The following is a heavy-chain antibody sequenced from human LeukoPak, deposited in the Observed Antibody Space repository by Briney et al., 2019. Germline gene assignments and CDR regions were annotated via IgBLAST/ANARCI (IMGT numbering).Heavy chain of an antibody. J-gene: IGHJ4*02. CDR2: ISSSGTTI. Sequence: PGGSLRLSCAASGFTFSTYEMNWVRQAPGKGLEWVSYISSSGTTIYYADSVKGRFTISRDNTKNSLFLQMNSLRAEDTAVYYCAREVSISWYYVDYWGQGTLVTVSS. D-gene: IGHD6-13*01. CDR1: GFTFSTYE. CDR3: AREVSISWYYVDY. V-gene: IGHV3-48*03.